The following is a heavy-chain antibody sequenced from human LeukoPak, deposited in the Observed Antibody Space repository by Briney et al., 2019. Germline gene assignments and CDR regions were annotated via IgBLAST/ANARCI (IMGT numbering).Heavy chain of an antibody. J-gene: IGHJ4*02. V-gene: IGHV4-59*01. CDR3: ARGDSSSWLGKFDY. Sequence: SETLSLTCTVSGGSISSYYWSWIRQTPGKGLEWIGYIYYSGSTNYNPSLNSRVAMSVDTSKNQFSLNLNSVTAADTAVYYCARGDSSSWLGKFDYWGQGTLVTVSS. D-gene: IGHD6-13*01. CDR2: IYYSGST. CDR1: GGSISSYY.